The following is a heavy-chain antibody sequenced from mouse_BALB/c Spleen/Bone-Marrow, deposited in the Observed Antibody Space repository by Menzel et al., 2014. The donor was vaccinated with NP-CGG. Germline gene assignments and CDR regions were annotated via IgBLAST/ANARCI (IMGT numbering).Heavy chain of an antibody. CDR2: INRNGGRT. Sequence: DVQLVESGGGLVQPGGSLKLSCAASGFTFSGYGMSWVRQTPEKRLELVATINRNGGRTYYSDSVKGRFTISRDKAKYNLYLQMSSLKSEDTAMYYCARDWGTYDGYYWYFDVWGAGTTVTVSS. V-gene: IGHV5-6-3*01. J-gene: IGHJ1*01. CDR3: ARDWGTYDGYYWYFDV. CDR1: GFTFSGYG. D-gene: IGHD2-3*01.